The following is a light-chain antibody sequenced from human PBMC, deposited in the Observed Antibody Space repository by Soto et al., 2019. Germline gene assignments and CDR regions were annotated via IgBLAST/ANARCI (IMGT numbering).Light chain of an antibody. CDR2: TGS. Sequence: DIQMTQSPSSVSASVGDRVTITCRASQAIDSWLAWYQQKPGGAPKLLIFTGSLLHSGVPPRFSGSGYGTDFTPPISTLQPEDFATYYCEQTLSIPQTFGQGTKVDMK. J-gene: IGKJ1*01. CDR3: EQTLSIPQT. CDR1: QAIDSW. V-gene: IGKV1-12*01.